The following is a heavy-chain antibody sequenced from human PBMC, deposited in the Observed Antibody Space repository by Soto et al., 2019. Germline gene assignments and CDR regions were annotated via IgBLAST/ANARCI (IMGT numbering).Heavy chain of an antibody. D-gene: IGHD6-6*01. CDR2: LDYYGNT. CDR1: GGSTTNSNYY. J-gene: IGHJ4*02. V-gene: IGHV4-39*02. Sequence: QLQLQESGPGLVKPAETLSLSCSVSGGSTTNSNYYWGWIRQPPGGGLEWLGSLDYYGNTYYNPSVRCRGSVCIATAKSHFSVELTSVTAADTAVYYCVRGGKYRQQETYFFYYWGQGALVTVSS. CDR3: VRGGKYRQQETYFFYY.